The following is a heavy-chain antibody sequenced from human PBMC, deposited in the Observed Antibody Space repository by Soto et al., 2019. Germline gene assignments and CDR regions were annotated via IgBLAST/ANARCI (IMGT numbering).Heavy chain of an antibody. V-gene: IGHV3-9*01. CDR3: AKASPCSGGSCYSWSAFDI. Sequence: EVQLVESGGGLVQPGRSLRLSCAASGFTFDDYPMHWVRQAPGKGLEWVSGISWNSGSIGYADSVKGRFTISRDNAKNSLYLQMNSLRAEDTALYYCAKASPCSGGSCYSWSAFDIWGQGTMVTVSS. D-gene: IGHD2-15*01. CDR2: ISWNSGSI. CDR1: GFTFDDYP. J-gene: IGHJ3*02.